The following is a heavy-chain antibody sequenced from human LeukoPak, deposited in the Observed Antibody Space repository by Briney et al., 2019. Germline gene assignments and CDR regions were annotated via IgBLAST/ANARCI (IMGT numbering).Heavy chain of an antibody. J-gene: IGHJ4*02. CDR3: ARDSGTTVGYFDY. CDR1: GFTVSTNY. Sequence: GGSLRLSCAASGFTVSTNYMSWVRQAPGRGLEWVSVIYSGGNTYYADSVKGRFTISRDNSENTLYLQMNSLRAEDTAVYYCARDSGTTVGYFDYWGQGTLVTVSS. D-gene: IGHD4-23*01. V-gene: IGHV3-66*01. CDR2: IYSGGNT.